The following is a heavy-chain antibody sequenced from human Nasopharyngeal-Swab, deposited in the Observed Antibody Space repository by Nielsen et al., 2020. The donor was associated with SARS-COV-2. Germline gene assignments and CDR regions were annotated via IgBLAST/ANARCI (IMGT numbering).Heavy chain of an antibody. V-gene: IGHV4-30-4*08. D-gene: IGHD3-3*01. CDR1: GGSISSGDYY. CDR3: ARLPVLRSSTDAFDI. J-gene: IGHJ3*02. Sequence: SETLSLTCTVSGGSISSGDYYWSWIRQPPGKGLEWIGYIYYSGSTYYNPSLKSRVTISVDTSKNQFSLKLSSVTAADTAVYYCARLPVLRSSTDAFDIWGQGKMVTVSS. CDR2: IYYSGST.